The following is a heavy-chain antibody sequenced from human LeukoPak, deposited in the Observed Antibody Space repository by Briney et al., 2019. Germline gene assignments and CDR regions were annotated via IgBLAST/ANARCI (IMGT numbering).Heavy chain of an antibody. V-gene: IGHV4-34*01. CDR1: GGSFSGYY. D-gene: IGHD3-10*01. CDR3: ARGGYYGSGSYPLDY. J-gene: IGHJ4*02. Sequence: SSETLSLTCAVYGGSFSGYYWSWIRQPPGKGLEWIGEINHSGSTNYNPSHKSRVTISLDTSKNQFSLKLSSVTAADTAVYYCARGGYYGSGSYPLDYWGQGTLVTVSS. CDR2: INHSGST.